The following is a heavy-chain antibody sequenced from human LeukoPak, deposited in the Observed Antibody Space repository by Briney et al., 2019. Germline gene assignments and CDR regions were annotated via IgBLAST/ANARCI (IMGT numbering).Heavy chain of an antibody. V-gene: IGHV3-49*04. CDR2: IRSKGYGGTT. D-gene: IGHD3-10*01. Sequence: PGGSPRLSCTASGFNFGDYAMSWVRQAPGKGLEWVGFIRSKGYGGTTEFAASVKGRFTISRDDSKSIAYLQFTSLKTEDTAVYYCTRVAGVRGVRYFYYMDVWGKGTTVTISS. CDR1: GFNFGDYA. CDR3: TRVAGVRGVRYFYYMDV. J-gene: IGHJ6*03.